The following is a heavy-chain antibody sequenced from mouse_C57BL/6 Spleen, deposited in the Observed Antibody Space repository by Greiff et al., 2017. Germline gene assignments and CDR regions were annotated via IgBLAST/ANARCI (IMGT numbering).Heavy chain of an antibody. CDR2: IHPNSGST. CDR3: ARSYVHAMDY. V-gene: IGHV1-64*01. D-gene: IGHD2-12*01. J-gene: IGHJ4*01. CDR1: GYTFTSYW. Sequence: VKLQQPGAELVKPGASVKLSCKASGYTFTSYWMHWVKQRPGQGLEWIGMIHPNSGSTNYNEKFKSKATLTVDKSSSTAYMQLSSLTSEDSAVYYCARSYVHAMDYWGQGTSVTVSS.